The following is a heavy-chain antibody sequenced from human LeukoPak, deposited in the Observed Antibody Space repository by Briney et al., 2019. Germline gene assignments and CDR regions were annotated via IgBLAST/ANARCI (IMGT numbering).Heavy chain of an antibody. CDR2: ISPTAYT. J-gene: IGHJ6*02. D-gene: IGHD3-10*01. V-gene: IGHV4-59*08. CDR1: GAFIGSYY. CDR3: TRHDVVPVIGHGMAV. Sequence: SETLSLTCTVSGAFIGSYYWSWIRQPPGKGLEWIGYISPTAYTIYTPSLKSRVTISRELSANQFSLIPSSVTAEDTAVYYCTRHDVVPVIGHGMAVWGQGTTVTVSS.